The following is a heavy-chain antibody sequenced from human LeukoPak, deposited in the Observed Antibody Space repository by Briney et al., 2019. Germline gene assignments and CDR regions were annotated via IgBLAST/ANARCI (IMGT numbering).Heavy chain of an antibody. CDR1: GYTFTSYD. V-gene: IGHV1-8*03. D-gene: IGHD2-2*01. J-gene: IGHJ6*03. CDR2: MNPNSGNT. CDR3: ARGRLETNIVVVPAAMGKGTLSTNYYMDV. Sequence: ASVKVSCKASGYTFTSYDINWVRQATGQGLEWMGWMNPNSGNTGYAQKFQGRVTITRNTSISTAYMELSSLRSEDTAVYYCARGRLETNIVVVPAAMGKGTLSTNYYMDVWGKGTTVTVSS.